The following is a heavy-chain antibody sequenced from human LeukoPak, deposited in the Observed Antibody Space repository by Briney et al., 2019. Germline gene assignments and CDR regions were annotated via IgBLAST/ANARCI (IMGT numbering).Heavy chain of an antibody. V-gene: IGHV3-21*01. CDR3: ARDLGRTVYSSGYYPFDY. J-gene: IGHJ4*02. D-gene: IGHD3-22*01. CDR1: GFTFSSYS. Sequence: GGSLRLSCAASGFTFSSYSMNWVRQAPGKGLEWVSSISSSSYIYYADSVKGRFTISRDNAKNSLYLQTNSLRAEDTAVYYCARDLGRTVYSSGYYPFDYWGQGTLVTVSS. CDR2: ISSSSYI.